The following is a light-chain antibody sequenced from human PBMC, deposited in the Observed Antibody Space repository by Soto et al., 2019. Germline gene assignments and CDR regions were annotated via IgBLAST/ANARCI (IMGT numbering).Light chain of an antibody. CDR2: GGS. CDR3: QQYGSSPLFS. CDR1: QSVSSSY. V-gene: IGKV3-20*01. J-gene: IGKJ3*01. Sequence: EIVLTQSPGTLSLSPGERATLSCRASQSVSSSYLAWSQQNPGQAPRLLIHGGSSRATGIPDRFSGSGSGTDLTLTISRLEPEDFAVYYCQQYGSSPLFSFGPGNKVD.